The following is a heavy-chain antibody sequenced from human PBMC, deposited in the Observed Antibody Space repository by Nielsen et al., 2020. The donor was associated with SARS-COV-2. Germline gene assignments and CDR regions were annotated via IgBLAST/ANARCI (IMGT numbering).Heavy chain of an antibody. J-gene: IGHJ6*02. Sequence: WVRQAPGQGLEWMGWMNPNSDNTGYAQKFQGRVTMTRNTSISTAYMELSSLRSEDTAVYYCARASSSSWQYYYYYCGMDVWGQGTTVTVSS. CDR2: MNPNSDNT. CDR3: ARASSSSWQYYYYYCGMDV. V-gene: IGHV1-8*01. D-gene: IGHD6-13*01.